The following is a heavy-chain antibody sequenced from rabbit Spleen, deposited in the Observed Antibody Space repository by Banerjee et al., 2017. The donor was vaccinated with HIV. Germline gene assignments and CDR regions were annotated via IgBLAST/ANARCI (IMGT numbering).Heavy chain of an antibody. Sequence: QSLEESGGDLVKPGASLTLTCTASGFSFRSSDWICWVRQAPGKGLEWIACIYAGSSGSTYYASWAKGRFTISKTSSTTVTLQMTRLTAADTATYFCARDTSSSFSSYGMDLWGPGTLVTVS. D-gene: IGHD1-1*01. V-gene: IGHV1S40*01. CDR2: IYAGSSGST. CDR3: ARDTSSSFSSYGMDL. CDR1: GFSFRSSDW. J-gene: IGHJ6*01.